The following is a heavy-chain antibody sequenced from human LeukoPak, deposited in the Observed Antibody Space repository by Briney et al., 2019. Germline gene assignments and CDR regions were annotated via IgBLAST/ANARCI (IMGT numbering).Heavy chain of an antibody. CDR2: IYHSGST. Sequence: PSETLSLTCTVSGYSISSGYYWGWIRQPPGKGLEWIGSIYHSGSTYYNPSLKSRVTISVDTSKNQFPLKLSSVTAADTAVYYCAREHYGDPFDYWGQGTLVTVSS. V-gene: IGHV4-38-2*02. CDR3: AREHYGDPFDY. D-gene: IGHD4-17*01. J-gene: IGHJ4*02. CDR1: GYSISSGYY.